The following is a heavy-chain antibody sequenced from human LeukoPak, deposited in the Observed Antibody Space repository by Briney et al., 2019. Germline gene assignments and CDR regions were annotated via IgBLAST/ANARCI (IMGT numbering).Heavy chain of an antibody. Sequence: PSETLSLTCTVSIYSISRGYYWGWIRQPPGKGLEWIGSIYHSGSTYYNPSLKSRVTISVDRSKNQFSLKLSSVTAADTAVYYCARERAALYDYWGQGTLVTVSS. V-gene: IGHV4-38-2*02. CDR2: IYHSGST. J-gene: IGHJ4*02. D-gene: IGHD6-13*01. CDR3: ARERAALYDY. CDR1: IYSISRGYY.